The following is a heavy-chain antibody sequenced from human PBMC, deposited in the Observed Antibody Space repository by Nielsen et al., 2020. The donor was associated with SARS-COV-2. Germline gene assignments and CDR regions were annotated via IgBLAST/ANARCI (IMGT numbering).Heavy chain of an antibody. Sequence: GGSLRLSCAASGFTFSSYAMSWVRQAPGKGLEWVSAISGSGGSTYYADSVKGRFTISRDNSKNTLYLQMNSPRAEDTAVYYCAKTGAAAGTPYYYMDVWGKGTTVTVSS. J-gene: IGHJ6*03. CDR2: ISGSGGST. V-gene: IGHV3-23*01. CDR3: AKTGAAAGTPYYYMDV. CDR1: GFTFSSYA. D-gene: IGHD6-13*01.